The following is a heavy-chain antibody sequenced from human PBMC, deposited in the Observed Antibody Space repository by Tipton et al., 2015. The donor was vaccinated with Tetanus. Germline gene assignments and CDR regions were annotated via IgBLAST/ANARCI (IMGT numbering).Heavy chain of an antibody. D-gene: IGHD3-22*01. CDR2: IYYSGST. CDR3: AETPNWNYYDSSGYYFR. J-gene: IGHJ4*02. V-gene: IGHV4-39*01. CDR1: GGSISSSSYY. Sequence: TLSLTCTVSGGSISSSSYYWGWIRQPPGKGLEWIGSIYYSGSTYYTPSLKSRVTISGDTPKTQFSLKLSSVTAADTAVYYCAETPNWNYYDSSGYYFRWGQGTLVTVSS.